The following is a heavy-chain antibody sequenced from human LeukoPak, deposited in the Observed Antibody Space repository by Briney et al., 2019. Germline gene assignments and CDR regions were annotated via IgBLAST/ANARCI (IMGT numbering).Heavy chain of an antibody. CDR1: GYTFTSYG. Sequence: ASVKVSCKASGYTFTSYGISWVRQAPGQGLEWMGWISAYNGNTNYAQRLQGRVTMTTDTSTSTAYMELRSLRSDDTAVYYCARSGDSSGYGSWFDPWGQGTLVTVSS. V-gene: IGHV1-18*01. CDR3: ARSGDSSGYGSWFDP. J-gene: IGHJ5*02. D-gene: IGHD3-22*01. CDR2: ISAYNGNT.